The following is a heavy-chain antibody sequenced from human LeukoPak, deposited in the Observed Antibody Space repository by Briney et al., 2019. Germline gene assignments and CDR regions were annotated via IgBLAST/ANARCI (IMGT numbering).Heavy chain of an antibody. CDR1: GYTFTGYY. D-gene: IGHD3-3*01. CDR2: INSNSGGT. V-gene: IGHV1-2*02. J-gene: IGHJ5*02. CDR3: ARGRFLEWFTLRFDP. Sequence: ASVKVSCKAPGYTFTGYYLHWVRQAPGQGLEWMGLINSNSGGTNYAQKFQGRVTLTRDTSISTAYMELSSLRSDDTAVYYCARGRFLEWFTLRFDPWGQGTLVTVSS.